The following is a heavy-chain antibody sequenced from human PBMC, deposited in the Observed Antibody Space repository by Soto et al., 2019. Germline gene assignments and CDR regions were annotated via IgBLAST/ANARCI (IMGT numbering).Heavy chain of an antibody. D-gene: IGHD3-3*01. Sequence: PGGSLRLSCAGSGFTFGTYSMNWVRQAAGKGLEWIAYISYDSDTIQYTDSVKGRFTISRDNAKNSLYLQMNSLRDEDTAVYYCARLYYDYVWGQGTTVTVSS. CDR1: GFTFGTYS. J-gene: IGHJ6*02. CDR2: ISYDSDTI. CDR3: ARLYYDYV. V-gene: IGHV3-48*02.